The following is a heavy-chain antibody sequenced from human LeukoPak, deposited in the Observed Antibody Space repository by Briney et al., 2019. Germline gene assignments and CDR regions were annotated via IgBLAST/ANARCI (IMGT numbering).Heavy chain of an antibody. CDR2: INHTGST. D-gene: IGHD3-9*01. Sequence: SETLSLTCTVQGGSLSGAYWTWIRQPPGKGLEWIGEINHTGSTNYNPSLKSRVTMSADTPKNQFSLNLTSVTAAETAIYYCARGPVRLARPFDYWGQGTLVTVSS. CDR3: ARGPVRLARPFDY. V-gene: IGHV4-34*01. J-gene: IGHJ4*02. CDR1: GGSLSGAY.